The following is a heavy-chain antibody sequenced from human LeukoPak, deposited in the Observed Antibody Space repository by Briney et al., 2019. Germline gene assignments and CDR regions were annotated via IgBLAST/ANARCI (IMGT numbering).Heavy chain of an antibody. Sequence: ASVKVSCKASGGTFSSYAISWVRQAPGQGLEWMGIINPSGGSTSYAQKFQGRVTMTRGTSTSTVYMELSSLRSEDTAVYYCARDRGFDSGYDYWFDPWGQGTLVTVSS. V-gene: IGHV1-46*01. CDR1: GGTFSSYA. D-gene: IGHD5-12*01. CDR2: INPSGGST. CDR3: ARDRGFDSGYDYWFDP. J-gene: IGHJ5*02.